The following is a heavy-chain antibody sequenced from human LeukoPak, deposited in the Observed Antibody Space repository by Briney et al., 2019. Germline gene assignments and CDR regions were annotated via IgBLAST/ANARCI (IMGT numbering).Heavy chain of an antibody. CDR1: GFTFSNYA. Sequence: GGSLRLSCTASGFTFSNYAMGWVRQAPGRGLAWVSVSGSGGSPFYADSVKGRFTISRDNSKNTLYLQMNSLRAEDTAVYYCARERNLEIAVAGTIFNYWGQGTLVTVSS. CDR3: ARERNLEIAVAGTIFNY. CDR2: SGSGGSP. J-gene: IGHJ4*02. D-gene: IGHD6-19*01. V-gene: IGHV3-23*01.